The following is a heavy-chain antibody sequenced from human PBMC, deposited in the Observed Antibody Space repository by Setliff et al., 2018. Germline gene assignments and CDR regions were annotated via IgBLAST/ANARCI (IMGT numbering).Heavy chain of an antibody. CDR2: INPDGSAK. CDR3: ARLGPIVTHTTYDY. J-gene: IGHJ4*02. CDR1: RFTFSNYG. Sequence: GGSLRLSCAASRFTFSNYGMHWVRQAPGKGLEWVASINPDGSAKYHADSVKGRLTISRDNAKNSLYLQMNSLRVEDTAVYYCARLGPIVTHTTYDYWGQGTLVTVSS. V-gene: IGHV3-33*01. D-gene: IGHD3-9*01.